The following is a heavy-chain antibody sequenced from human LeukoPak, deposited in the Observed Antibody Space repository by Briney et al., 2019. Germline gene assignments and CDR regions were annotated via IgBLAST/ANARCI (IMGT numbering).Heavy chain of an antibody. CDR1: ELTIIAYS. D-gene: IGHD4-23*01. CDR3: ARLLRWAAFDI. J-gene: IGHJ3*02. Sequence: AASELTIIAYSMNWVSQEKGKGLEWVSSISSSSTYIYSADSGRGRFRISGDNAGSALYLHMNNLRAEDTAVYYCARLLRWAAFDIWGQGRMVTVSS. V-gene: IGHV3-21*01. CDR2: ISSSSTYI.